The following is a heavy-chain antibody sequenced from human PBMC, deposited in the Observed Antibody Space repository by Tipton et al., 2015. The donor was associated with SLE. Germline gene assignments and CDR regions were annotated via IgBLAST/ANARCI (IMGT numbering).Heavy chain of an antibody. V-gene: IGHV4-38-2*01. CDR3: ARAAQGYAFDI. CDR1: DYSISSGYY. J-gene: IGHJ3*02. CDR2: INHSGST. Sequence: TLSLTCAVSDYSISSGYYWGWIRQPPGKGLEWIGEINHSGSTNYNPSLKSRVTISVDTSKNQFSLKLSSVTAADTAVYYCARAAQGYAFDIWGQGTMVTVSS. D-gene: IGHD5-18*01.